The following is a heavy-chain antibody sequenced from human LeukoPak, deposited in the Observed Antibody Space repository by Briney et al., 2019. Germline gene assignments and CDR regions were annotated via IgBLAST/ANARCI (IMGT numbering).Heavy chain of an antibody. CDR2: ISPSGGST. J-gene: IGHJ4*02. D-gene: IGHD4-17*01. V-gene: IGHV3-23*01. Sequence: GGSLRLSCAASGLTFSNSVMSWVRQAPGEGLEWVSSISPSGGSTYYADSVKGRFTISRDNSKNTLYLQMNNLRADDTAVYYCVKKGQADDYGNPDWGQGALVTVSP. CDR3: VKKGQADDYGNPD. CDR1: GLTFSNSV.